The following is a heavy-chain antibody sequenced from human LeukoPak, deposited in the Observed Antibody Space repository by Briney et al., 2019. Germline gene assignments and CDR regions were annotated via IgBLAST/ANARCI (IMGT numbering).Heavy chain of an antibody. J-gene: IGHJ4*02. V-gene: IGHV3-48*03. D-gene: IGHD3-10*01. CDR3: ASVLYGSGTAY. CDR2: ISSSGSTI. CDR1: RFTFSSYE. Sequence: PGGSLRLSCAASRFTFSSYEMNWVSQAQGKGLEWVSYISSSGSTIYYADSVKGRFTISRDNAKNSLYLQMNSLRAEDTAVYYCASVLYGSGTAYWGQGSLVTVSS.